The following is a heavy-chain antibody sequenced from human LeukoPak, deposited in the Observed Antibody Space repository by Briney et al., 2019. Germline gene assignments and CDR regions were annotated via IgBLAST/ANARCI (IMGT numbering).Heavy chain of an antibody. CDR1: GVTFSSYS. CDR2: ISSSSSYI. CDR3: ARCSYGRYYFDY. D-gene: IGHD5-18*01. J-gene: IGHJ4*02. V-gene: IGHV3-21*01. Sequence: GGSLRLSCAASGVTFSSYSMNWVRQAPGKGLEWVSSISSSSSYIYYADSVKGRFTISRDNAKNSLYLQMNSLRAEDTAVYYCARCSYGRYYFDYWGQGTLVTVFS.